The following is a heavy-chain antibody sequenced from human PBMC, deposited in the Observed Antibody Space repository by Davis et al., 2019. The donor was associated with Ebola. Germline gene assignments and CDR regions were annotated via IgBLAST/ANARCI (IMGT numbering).Heavy chain of an antibody. D-gene: IGHD1-26*01. J-gene: IGHJ4*02. CDR1: GGSISGYQ. Sequence: MPSETLSLTCTVSGGSISGYQWAWIRQPPGKGLDYVGHIFNSGTASYNSALKSRVTISLDKSSNQFSLKLNSVTAANTAIYFCARDHMGSLDNWGQGTLVTVPS. CDR3: ARDHMGSLDN. V-gene: IGHV4-59*01. CDR2: IFNSGTA.